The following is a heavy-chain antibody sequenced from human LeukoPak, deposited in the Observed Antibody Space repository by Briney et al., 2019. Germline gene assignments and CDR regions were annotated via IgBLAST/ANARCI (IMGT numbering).Heavy chain of an antibody. CDR3: ARSSIVGATKVAFDI. J-gene: IGHJ3*02. CDR2: IYYSGST. D-gene: IGHD1-26*01. CDR1: GGSISSYY. Sequence: PSETLSPTCTVSGGSISSYYWSWIRQPPGKGLEWIGYIYYSGSTNYNPSLKSRVTISVDTSKNQFSLKLSSVTAADTAVYYCARSSIVGATKVAFDIWGQGTMVTVSS. V-gene: IGHV4-59*08.